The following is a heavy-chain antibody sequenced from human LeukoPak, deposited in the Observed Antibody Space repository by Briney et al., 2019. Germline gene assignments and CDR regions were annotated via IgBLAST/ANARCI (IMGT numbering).Heavy chain of an antibody. D-gene: IGHD2/OR15-2a*01. Sequence: GGSLRLSCAASGFTFSDYYMSWIRQAPGKGLEWVSYISSSSRNTNYADSVKGRFSISRDNAKNSLYLQMNGLRPEDTAVYYCARKVAGGMDVWGQGTTVTVSS. CDR3: ARKVAGGMDV. V-gene: IGHV3-11*06. CDR2: ISSSSRNT. CDR1: GFTFSDYY. J-gene: IGHJ6*02.